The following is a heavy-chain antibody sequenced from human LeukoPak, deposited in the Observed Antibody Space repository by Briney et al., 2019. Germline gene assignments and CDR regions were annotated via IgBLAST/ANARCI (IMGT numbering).Heavy chain of an antibody. Sequence: SVKVSCKASGGTFSSSAISWVRQAPGQGLEWMGGIIPIFGTANYAQKFQGRVTISTDESTSTAYMELSSLRSEDTAVYYCARDSEGRAARTSGYYYYMDVWGKGTTVTVSS. J-gene: IGHJ6*03. V-gene: IGHV1-69*05. CDR1: GGTFSSSA. CDR2: IIPIFGTA. CDR3: ARDSEGRAARTSGYYYYMDV. D-gene: IGHD6-6*01.